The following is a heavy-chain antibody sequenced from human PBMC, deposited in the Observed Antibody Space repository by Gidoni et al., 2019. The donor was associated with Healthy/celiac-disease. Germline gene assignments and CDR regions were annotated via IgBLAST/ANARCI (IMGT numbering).Heavy chain of an antibody. CDR1: GFTFSSYA. Sequence: QVQLVESGGGVVQPGRSLRLSCAASGFTFSSYAMHWVRQAPGKGLEWVAVISYDGSNKYYADSVKGRFTISRDNSKNTLYLQMNSLRAKDTAVYYCARPKYGSGTSGYFDYWGQGTLVTVSS. D-gene: IGHD3-10*01. CDR3: ARPKYGSGTSGYFDY. V-gene: IGHV3-30*04. CDR2: ISYDGSNK. J-gene: IGHJ4*02.